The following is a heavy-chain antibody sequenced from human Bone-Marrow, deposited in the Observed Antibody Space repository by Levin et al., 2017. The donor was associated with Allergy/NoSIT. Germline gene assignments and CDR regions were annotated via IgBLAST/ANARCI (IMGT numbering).Heavy chain of an antibody. D-gene: IGHD3-10*01. CDR3: GREVGVWLGESFGPAHDVFDM. V-gene: IGHV4-38-2*02. J-gene: IGHJ3*02. Sequence: PSETLSLTCSVSGYSISSGYYWGWIRQYPGKGLEWIGTLYHTGSTYYNPSLKGRVIISVDTSKNEFSMKLTSVTAADTAVYYGGREVGVWLGESFGPAHDVFDMWGQGTMVTVSS. CDR1: GYSISSGYY. CDR2: LYHTGST.